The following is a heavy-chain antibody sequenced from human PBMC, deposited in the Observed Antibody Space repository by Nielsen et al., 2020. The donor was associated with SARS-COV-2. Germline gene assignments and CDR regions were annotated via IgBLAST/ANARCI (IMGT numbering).Heavy chain of an antibody. Sequence: GSLRLSCAASGFTFSSYAMSWVRQAPGKGLEWVSVIYSGGSTYYADSVKGRFTISRDNSKNTLYLQMNSLRAEDTAVYYCARDGVVTLDYWGQGTLVTVSS. V-gene: IGHV3-66*01. CDR3: ARDGVVTLDY. J-gene: IGHJ4*02. D-gene: IGHD4-23*01. CDR2: IYSGGST. CDR1: GFTFSSYA.